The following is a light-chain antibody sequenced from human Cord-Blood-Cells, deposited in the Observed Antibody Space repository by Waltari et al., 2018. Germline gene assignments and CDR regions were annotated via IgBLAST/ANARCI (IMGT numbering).Light chain of an antibody. CDR2: EVS. Sequence: QSALTQPPSASGSPGQSVTISCTGTSSDVGGYNYVSWYQQHPGKAPKLMIYEVSKRPSGVPGGLAGSKSGNAASLGGSGVQGEDEADYYCSSYAGSNNYVFGTGTKGTVL. J-gene: IGLJ1*01. V-gene: IGLV2-8*01. CDR3: SSYAGSNNYV. CDR1: SSDVGGYNY.